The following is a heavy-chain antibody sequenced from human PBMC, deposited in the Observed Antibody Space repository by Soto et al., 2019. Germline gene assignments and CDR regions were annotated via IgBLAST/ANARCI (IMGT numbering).Heavy chain of an antibody. CDR3: ARVDHYYDSSGYGWFDP. J-gene: IGHJ5*02. D-gene: IGHD3-22*01. V-gene: IGHV3-7*01. CDR2: IKQDGSEK. CDR1: GFTFGSYW. Sequence: GGSLRLSCAASGFTFGSYWMSWVRQAPGKGLEWVANIKQDGSEKYYVDSVKGRFTISRDNAKNSLYLQMNSLRAEDTAVYYCARVDHYYDSSGYGWFDPWGQGTLVTVSS.